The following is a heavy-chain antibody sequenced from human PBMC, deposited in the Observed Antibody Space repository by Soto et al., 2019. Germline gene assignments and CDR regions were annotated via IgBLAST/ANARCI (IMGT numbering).Heavy chain of an antibody. CDR3: AKEGSVTAALDY. J-gene: IGHJ4*02. CDR2: LTGSGGAT. Sequence: EVQLLESGGGLVQPGGSLRLSCAASGFTFSNYAMSWVRQAPGKGLEWVSGLTGSGGATYYADSVKGRLTISRDNSNNTLYLQMNSLRAEDTAVYYCAKEGSVTAALDYWGQGILFTVSS. CDR1: GFTFSNYA. V-gene: IGHV3-23*01. D-gene: IGHD6-13*01.